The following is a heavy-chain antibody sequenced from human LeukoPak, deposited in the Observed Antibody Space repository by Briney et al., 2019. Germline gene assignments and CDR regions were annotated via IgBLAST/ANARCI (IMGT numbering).Heavy chain of an antibody. CDR3: AKGMIPVLN. D-gene: IGHD3-22*01. J-gene: IGHJ4*02. Sequence: PGGSLRLSCAASGFTFSNYAMTWVRQAPGKGLEWVSLISDSGDQTYYSEAVKGRFTISRDNSKNTLYLQMNSLRAEDTAVYYCAKGMIPVLNWGQGTLVTVSS. CDR2: ISDSGDQT. CDR1: GFTFSNYA. V-gene: IGHV3-23*01.